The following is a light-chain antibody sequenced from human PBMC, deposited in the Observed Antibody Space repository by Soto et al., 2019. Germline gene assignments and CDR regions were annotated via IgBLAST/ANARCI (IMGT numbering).Light chain of an antibody. CDR2: AAS. CDR3: QQSYSNPLT. Sequence: DIQMTQSRSSLSASVGDRITITCPALQSIRSSLNWYEQKPGKAPKLLIYAASSLQSGVPSRFSGSGSGTDFTLTISSLPPEDFETYYCQQSYSNPLTFGGGTKVDIK. CDR1: QSIRSS. J-gene: IGKJ4*01. V-gene: IGKV1-39*01.